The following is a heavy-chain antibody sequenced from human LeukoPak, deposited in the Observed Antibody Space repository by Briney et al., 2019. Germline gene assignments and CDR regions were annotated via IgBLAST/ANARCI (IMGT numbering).Heavy chain of an antibody. D-gene: IGHD3-16*01. CDR3: ARGTYAGGGRNWFDP. Sequence: SQTLSLTCAISGDSVSSKIGGWNWIRQSPSRGLEWLGRIFYRSQWYNDYAVSVRSRISINPDTSKNQFSLKLSSVTAADTGVYYCARGTYAGGGRNWFDPWGQGTLVTVSS. CDR2: IFYRSQWYN. V-gene: IGHV6-1*01. J-gene: IGHJ5*02. CDR1: GDSVSSKIGG.